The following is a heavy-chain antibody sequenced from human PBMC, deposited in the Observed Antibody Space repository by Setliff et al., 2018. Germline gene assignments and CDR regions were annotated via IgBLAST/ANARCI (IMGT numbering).Heavy chain of an antibody. CDR2: INHSGST. J-gene: IGHJ4*02. CDR1: GESFSGHY. CDR3: ARGFDVCGGGACYTDGPYYFDY. V-gene: IGHV4-34*01. Sequence: SETLSLTCAVYGESFSGHYWSWIRQPPGKGLEWIGEINHSGSTNYNPSLKSRVTISVDTSKNQFSLKLSSVAAADTAVYYCARGFDVCGGGACYTDGPYYFDYWGLGTLGTSPQ. D-gene: IGHD2-21*02.